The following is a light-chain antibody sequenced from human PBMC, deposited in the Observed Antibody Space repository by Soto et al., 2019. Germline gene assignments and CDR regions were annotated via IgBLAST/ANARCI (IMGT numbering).Light chain of an antibody. J-gene: IGLJ2*01. CDR2: DVS. Sequence: QLVLTQPASVSGSLGQSITISCTGTSSDVGSYNYVSWYQQHPGKAPKLMIYDVSNRPSGVSSRFSGSKSGNTASLTISGLQGEDEADYYCSSYTSRSTLVELGGGTQLTVL. CDR3: SSYTSRSTLVE. CDR1: SSDVGSYNY. V-gene: IGLV2-14*03.